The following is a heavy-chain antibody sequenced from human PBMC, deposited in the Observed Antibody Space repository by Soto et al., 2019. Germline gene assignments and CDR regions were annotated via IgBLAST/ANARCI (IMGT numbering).Heavy chain of an antibody. J-gene: IGHJ5*01. V-gene: IGHV3-23*01. Sequence: EVHLLESGGALVQPGGSLTLSCAVSGFSFSDYAMSWVRQAPGKGLEWVSSISRTGDSAYYADSVKGRFAISRDRSKNRLSLQMNSLRVEDTAVYYCAKGPDGSGYYHNWFDSWGQGTLITVSS. D-gene: IGHD3-22*01. CDR1: GFSFSDYA. CDR2: ISRTGDSA. CDR3: AKGPDGSGYYHNWFDS.